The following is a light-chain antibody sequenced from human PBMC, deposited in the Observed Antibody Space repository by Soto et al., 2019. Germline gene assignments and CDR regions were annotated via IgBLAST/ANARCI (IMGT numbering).Light chain of an antibody. J-gene: IGKJ1*01. Sequence: EIVLTQSPGTLSLSPGERATLSCRASQSVSSTDLAWYQQRPGQAPRLLMYGASSRATGIPDRFSGSGSGTDFTLTISRLEPEDSGVYSCQQYDTSPVWTFGQGTKVEIK. CDR2: GAS. CDR1: QSVSSTD. CDR3: QQYDTSPVWT. V-gene: IGKV3-20*01.